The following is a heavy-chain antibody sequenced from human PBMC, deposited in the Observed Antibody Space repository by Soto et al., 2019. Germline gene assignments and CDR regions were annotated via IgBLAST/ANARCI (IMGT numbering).Heavy chain of an antibody. Sequence: SETLSLTCTVSGDSTGQSISNYYWSWIRQPPGKGLEWLGYIYYSGKIDYNPSLKSRVTISVDTSKNQFSLKLRSVPAADTAVYYCARDCLLGHPTLVGWGGMDVWGQGTTVTVSS. V-gene: IGHV4-59*01. J-gene: IGHJ6*02. CDR3: ARDCLLGHPTLVGWGGMDV. CDR1: GDSTGQSISNYY. D-gene: IGHD1-26*01. CDR2: IYYSGKI.